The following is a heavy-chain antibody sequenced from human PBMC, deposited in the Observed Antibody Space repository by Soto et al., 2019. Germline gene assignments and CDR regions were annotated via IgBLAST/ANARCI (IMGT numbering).Heavy chain of an antibody. CDR2: ISSSSSYI. CDR1: GFTFSSYS. Sequence: SGGSLRLSCAASGFTFSSYSMNWVRQARGKGLEWVSSISSSSSYIYYADSVKGRFTISRDNAKNSLYLQMNSLRAEDTAVYYCARLRRDGYNPDAFDIWGQGTTVTVSS. CDR3: ARLRRDGYNPDAFDI. J-gene: IGHJ3*02. V-gene: IGHV3-21*01. D-gene: IGHD5-12*01.